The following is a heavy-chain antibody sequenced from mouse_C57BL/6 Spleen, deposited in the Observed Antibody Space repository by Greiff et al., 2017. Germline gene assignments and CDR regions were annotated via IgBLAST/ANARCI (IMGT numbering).Heavy chain of an antibody. V-gene: IGHV1-61*01. CDR3: ARLRGVYHEAMDY. D-gene: IGHD1-1*01. CDR1: GYTFTSYW. CDR2: IYPSDSET. J-gene: IGHJ4*01. Sequence: QVQLQQPGAELVRPGSSVKLSCKASGYTFTSYWMDWVKQRPGQGLEWIGNIYPSDSETHYNQKFKDKATLTVDKSSSTAYMQLSSLTSEDSAVYYCARLRGVYHEAMDYWGQGTSVTVSS.